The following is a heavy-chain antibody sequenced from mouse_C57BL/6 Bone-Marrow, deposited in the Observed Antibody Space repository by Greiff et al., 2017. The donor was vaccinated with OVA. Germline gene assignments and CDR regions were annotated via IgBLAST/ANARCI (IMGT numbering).Heavy chain of an antibody. CDR3: TTRIYASVGASFAY. V-gene: IGHV14-1*01. J-gene: IGHJ3*01. D-gene: IGHD6-2*01. CDR1: GFNIKDYY. CDR2: IDPEDGDT. Sequence: VQLQQSGAELVRPGASVKLSCTASGFNIKDYYMHWVKQRPEQGLEWIGRIDPEDGDTEYAPKFQGKATMTADTSSNTAYLQLSSLTSEDTAVYYTTTRIYASVGASFAYRGAETLVSVSA.